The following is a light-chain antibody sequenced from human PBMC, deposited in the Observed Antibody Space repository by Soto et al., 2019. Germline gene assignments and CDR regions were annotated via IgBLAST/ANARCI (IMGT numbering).Light chain of an antibody. V-gene: IGKV3-11*01. CDR3: QQRSNWLFT. J-gene: IGKJ3*01. CDR1: QSVSSY. Sequence: EIVLTQSPATLSLSPRERATLSCRASQSVSSYLAWYQQKPGQAPRLLIYDASNRATGIPARFSGSGSGTDLPLTISSLEPEDFAVYYCQQRSNWLFTFGPGTKVDIK. CDR2: DAS.